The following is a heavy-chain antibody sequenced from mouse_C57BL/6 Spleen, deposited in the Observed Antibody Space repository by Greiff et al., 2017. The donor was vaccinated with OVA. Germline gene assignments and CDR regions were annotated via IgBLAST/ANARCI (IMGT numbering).Heavy chain of an antibody. J-gene: IGHJ2*01. CDR2: INPSTGGT. CDR3: ARSEYDGHYGVDY. V-gene: IGHV1-42*01. Sequence: EVQLQQSGPELVKPGASVKISCKASGYSFTGYYMNWVKQSPEKSLEWIGEINPSTGGTTYNQKFKAKATLTVDKSSSTAYMQLKSLTSEESAVYYCARSEYDGHYGVDYWGQGTTLTVSS. D-gene: IGHD2-3*01. CDR1: GYSFTGYY.